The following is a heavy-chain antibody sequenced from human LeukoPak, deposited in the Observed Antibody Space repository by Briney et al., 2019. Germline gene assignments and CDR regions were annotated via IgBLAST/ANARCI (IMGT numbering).Heavy chain of an antibody. J-gene: IGHJ6*03. CDR2: ISSSGSTI. CDR3: ARVYYYYYMDV. CDR1: GFSISSYE. Sequence: PGGSLRLSCAASGFSISSYEMNWVRQAPGKGLEWVSYISSSGSTIYYADSVKGRFTISRDNAKNSLYLQMNSLRAEDTAVYYCARVYYYYYMDVWGKGTTVTVSS. V-gene: IGHV3-48*03.